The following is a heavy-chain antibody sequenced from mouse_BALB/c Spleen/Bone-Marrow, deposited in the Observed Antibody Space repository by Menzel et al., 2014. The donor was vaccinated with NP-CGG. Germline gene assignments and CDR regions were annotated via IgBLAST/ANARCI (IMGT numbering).Heavy chain of an antibody. J-gene: IGHJ3*01. Sequence: VHLVESAVELARPGASVKMSCRASGYTFTVYTMHWVKQRPGQGLEWIGYINPSSGYAEYNQNFKDKTALTADKSSSTAYMQLSSLTSEDSAVYYCARWGYGSLGFAYWGQGTLVTVSA. CDR1: GYTFTVYT. D-gene: IGHD2-10*02. CDR2: INPSSGYA. CDR3: ARWGYGSLGFAY. V-gene: IGHV1-4*02.